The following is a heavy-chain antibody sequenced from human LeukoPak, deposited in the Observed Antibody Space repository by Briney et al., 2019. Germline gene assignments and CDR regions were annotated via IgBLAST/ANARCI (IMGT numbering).Heavy chain of an antibody. V-gene: IGHV1-2*02. CDR3: AGDRGELTRLNYFHY. CDR1: GYTFTGYY. CDR2: INPNSGGT. Sequence: ASVKVSCKASGYTFTGYYMHWVRQAPGQGLEWMGWINPNSGGTDYAQNFQGRVTMTRDTSIITAYLELNRLRSDDTAVYYCAGDRGELTRLNYFHYWGQGALVSVSS. D-gene: IGHD1-7*01. J-gene: IGHJ4*02.